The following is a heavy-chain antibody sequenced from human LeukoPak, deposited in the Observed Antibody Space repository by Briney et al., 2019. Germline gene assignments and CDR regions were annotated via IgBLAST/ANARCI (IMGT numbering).Heavy chain of an antibody. CDR2: FYGGGSA. J-gene: IGHJ4*02. Sequence: TGGSLRLSCAVSGLTVRSNYMTWVRQAPGKGLEWVSEFYGGGSAYYADSVKGRFTISSDNSKNTLYLQMNSLRAEDTAVYYCARRGLYYDSSGYSHYYFGFWGQGTLVTVSS. V-gene: IGHV3-53*01. CDR3: ARRGLYYDSSGYSHYYFGF. D-gene: IGHD3-22*01. CDR1: GLTVRSNY.